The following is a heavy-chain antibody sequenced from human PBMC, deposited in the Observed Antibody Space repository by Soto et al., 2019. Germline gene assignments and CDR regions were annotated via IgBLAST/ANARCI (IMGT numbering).Heavy chain of an antibody. D-gene: IGHD2-15*01. CDR1: GGSPSSSSYH. J-gene: IGHJ4*02. V-gene: IGHV4-39*01. CDR2: IYYSGST. Sequence: ETRSLTWTVSGGSPSSSSYHLGWILQPPEKGLEWIGSIYYSGSTYYNPSLKSRVTISVDTSKNQFSLKLSSVTAADTAVYYCARGSDCSGGSCYSGPLDYSGQGTPLTVS. CDR3: ARGSDCSGGSCYSGPLDY.